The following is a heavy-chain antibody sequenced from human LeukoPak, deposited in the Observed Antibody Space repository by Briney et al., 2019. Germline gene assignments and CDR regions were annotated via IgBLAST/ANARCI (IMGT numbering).Heavy chain of an antibody. V-gene: IGHV3-48*03. CDR1: GFTFSSYE. Sequence: GGSLRLSCAASGFTFSSYEMNWVRQAPGKGLEWISHMSSTGITIYYADSVKGRFTISRDNAKNSLALQMNSLRVEDTAVYYCARDHPGYCSGGTCYHSGGFDYWGQGTLVTVSS. CDR2: MSSTGITI. D-gene: IGHD2-15*01. J-gene: IGHJ4*02. CDR3: ARDHPGYCSGGTCYHSGGFDY.